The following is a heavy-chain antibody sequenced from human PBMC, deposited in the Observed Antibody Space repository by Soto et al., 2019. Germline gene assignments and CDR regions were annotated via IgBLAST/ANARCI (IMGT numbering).Heavy chain of an antibody. CDR3: ARDNSYSSGFFYGLDL. Sequence: PSETLSLTCAVSDGSVSSYHLWTWLRQAPGKGLEWIGEISRSGTTTYNTSLQSRLTMSLDKSENQFSLKLSSVTAADTAVYYCARDNSYSSGFFYGLDLWGQGKLVTVSS. CDR1: DGSVSSYHL. V-gene: IGHV4-4*02. J-gene: IGHJ3*01. CDR2: ISRSGTT. D-gene: IGHD3-22*01.